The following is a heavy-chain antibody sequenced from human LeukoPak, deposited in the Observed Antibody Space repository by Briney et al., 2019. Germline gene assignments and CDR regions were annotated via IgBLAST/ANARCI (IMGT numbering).Heavy chain of an antibody. CDR2: IYYSGST. J-gene: IGHJ3*02. D-gene: IGHD3-22*01. V-gene: IGHV4-61*01. CDR1: GGSVSSGSYY. CDR3: ARGRFGYYDSSGYQKRAFDI. Sequence: SETLSLTCTVSGGSVSSGSYYWSWIRQPPGKGLEWIGYIYYSGSTNYNPSLKSRVTISVDTSKNQFSLKLSSVTAADTAVYYCARGRFGYYDSSGYQKRAFDIWGQGTMVTVSS.